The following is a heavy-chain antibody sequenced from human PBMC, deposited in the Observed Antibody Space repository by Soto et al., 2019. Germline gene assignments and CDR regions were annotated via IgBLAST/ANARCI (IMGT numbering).Heavy chain of an antibody. V-gene: IGHV1-18*01. CDR2: ISAYNGNT. D-gene: IGHD3-10*01. CDR1: GYTFTSYG. J-gene: IGHJ6*02. CDR3: ARDITGGYGSGSYYRYYYYYYGMDV. Sequence: GASVKVSCKASGYTFTSYGISWVRQAPGQGLEWMGWISAYNGNTNYAQKLQGRVTMTTDTSTSTAYMELRSLRSDDTAVYYCARDITGGYGSGSYYRYYYYYYGMDVWGQGTTVTVSS.